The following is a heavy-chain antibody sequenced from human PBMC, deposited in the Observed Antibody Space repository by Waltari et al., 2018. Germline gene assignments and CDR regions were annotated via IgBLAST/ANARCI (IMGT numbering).Heavy chain of an antibody. CDR1: GFTLSAYG. J-gene: IGHJ3*01. CDR2: IRYDASDI. V-gene: IGHV3-30*02. CDR3: AKVGVGLTTWYPFDV. D-gene: IGHD1-1*01. Sequence: QVHLVDSGGGVVQPGGSLRLSCAPPGFTLSAYGMTWVRQAPGKGLEWVAFIRYDASDIYYRDSVKGRFTISRDNSKNTLFLQMSSLRPEDTAVYYCAKVGVGLTTWYPFDVWGQGTMVTVSS.